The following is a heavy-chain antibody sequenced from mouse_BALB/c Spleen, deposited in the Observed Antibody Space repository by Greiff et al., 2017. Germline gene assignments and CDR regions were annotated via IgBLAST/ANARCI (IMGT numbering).Heavy chain of an antibody. CDR2: INPSTGYT. CDR1: GYTFTSYW. D-gene: IGHD6-1*01. CDR3: ARRGPSYAMDY. Sequence: VQVVESGAELAKPGASVKMSCKASGYTFTSYWMHWVKQRPGQGLEWIGYINPSTGYTEYNQKFKDKATLTADKSSSTAYMQLSSLTSEDSAVYYCARRGPSYAMDYWGQGTSVTVSS. J-gene: IGHJ4*01. V-gene: IGHV1-7*01.